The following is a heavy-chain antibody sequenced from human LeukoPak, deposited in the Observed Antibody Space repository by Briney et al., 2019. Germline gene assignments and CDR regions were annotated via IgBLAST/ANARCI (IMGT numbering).Heavy chain of an antibody. Sequence: GGSLRLSCAASGFTVDSNYLSWVRQAPGKGLEWVSTIYTGGNTYYAASVKGRFTVSRDTSKNTLYLQMNSLRAEGTAVYYCARGGNVSSFDYWGQGTLVTVSS. CDR1: GFTVDSNY. CDR3: ARGGNVSSFDY. V-gene: IGHV3-53*01. CDR2: IYTGGNT. J-gene: IGHJ4*02. D-gene: IGHD1-26*01.